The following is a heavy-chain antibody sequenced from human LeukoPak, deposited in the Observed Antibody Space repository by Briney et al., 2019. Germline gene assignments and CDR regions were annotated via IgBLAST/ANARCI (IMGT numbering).Heavy chain of an antibody. CDR1: GGSISSGGFS. J-gene: IGHJ5*02. CDR3: ARHRCSGGSCYPMNWFDP. V-gene: IGHV4-34*01. Sequence: PSETLSLTCAVSGGSISSGGFSWSWIRQPPGKGLEWIGEINHSGSTNYNPSLKSRVTISVDTSKNQFSLKLSSVTAADTAVYYCARHRCSGGSCYPMNWFDPWGQGTLVTVSS. D-gene: IGHD2-15*01. CDR2: INHSGST.